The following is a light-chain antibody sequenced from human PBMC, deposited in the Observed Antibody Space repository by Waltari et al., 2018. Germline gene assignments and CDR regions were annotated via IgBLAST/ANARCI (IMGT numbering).Light chain of an antibody. J-gene: IGLJ3*02. CDR2: RNN. CDR3: AAWDDSLSGWV. Sequence: QSVLTQPPSASGPPGQRVTISCSGSSSNIGSNYVYWYQQPPRTAPKPPIYRNNQRPSGVPDRFSGSKSGTSASLTISGLRSEDEADYYCAAWDDSLSGWVFGGGTKLTVL. CDR1: SSNIGSNY. V-gene: IGLV1-47*01.